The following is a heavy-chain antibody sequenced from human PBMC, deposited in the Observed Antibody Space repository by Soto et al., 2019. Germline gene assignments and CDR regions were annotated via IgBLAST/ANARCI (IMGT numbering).Heavy chain of an antibody. Sequence: QLQLQESGPGLVKPSETLSLTCTVSGGSISSSSYYWGWIRQPPGKGLEWIGSIYYSGTTYYNPSLKCRVTISVGRSKDQFALQLSSVTAADKAVYYCASLGVVAAASNYWGQGTLVTVSS. V-gene: IGHV4-39*01. D-gene: IGHD2-15*01. CDR1: GGSISSSSYY. J-gene: IGHJ4*02. CDR2: IYYSGTT. CDR3: ASLGVVAAASNY.